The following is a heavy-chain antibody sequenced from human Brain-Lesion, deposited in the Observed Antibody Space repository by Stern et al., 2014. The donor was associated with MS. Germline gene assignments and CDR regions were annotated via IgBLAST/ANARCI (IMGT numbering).Heavy chain of an antibody. J-gene: IGHJ4*02. Sequence: VQLVESGPGLVKPSQTLSLTCTVSGGSISSGSDYWSWIRQPVGKGLEWIGRIPPSGSAFYTPSLKSRVTISTDPSMNQFSLELNSATAADTAIYYCASGYRIFDYWGQGILVTVSS. CDR2: IPPSGSA. D-gene: IGHD5-18*01. V-gene: IGHV4-61*02. CDR3: ASGYRIFDY. CDR1: GGSISSGSDY.